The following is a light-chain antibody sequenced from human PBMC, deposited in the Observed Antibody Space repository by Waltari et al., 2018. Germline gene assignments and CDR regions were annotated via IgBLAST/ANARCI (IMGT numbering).Light chain of an antibody. CDR3: QQSYTVPPWT. Sequence: DIQMTQSPSSLSASVGDRVTITCRASQTIISYLSWHQQQPGKAPKLLIYAASALPSGVPSRFRGSGSGTDFTLTISSLQPEDFATYYCQQSYTVPPWTFGQGTKVEIK. CDR1: QTIISY. CDR2: AAS. J-gene: IGKJ1*01. V-gene: IGKV1-39*01.